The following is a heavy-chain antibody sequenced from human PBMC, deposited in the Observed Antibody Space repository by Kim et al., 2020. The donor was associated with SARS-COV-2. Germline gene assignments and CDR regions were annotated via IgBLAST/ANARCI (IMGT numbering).Heavy chain of an antibody. CDR3: AKGQMDYDILTGYYSFDY. CDR1: GFTFSSYG. Sequence: GGSLRLSCAASGFTFSSYGMHWVRQAPGKGLEWVAVIWYDGSNKYYADSVKGRFTISRDNSKNTLYLQMNSLRAEDTAVYYCAKGQMDYDILTGYYSFDYWGQGTLVTVSS. D-gene: IGHD3-9*01. V-gene: IGHV3-33*06. CDR2: IWYDGSNK. J-gene: IGHJ4*02.